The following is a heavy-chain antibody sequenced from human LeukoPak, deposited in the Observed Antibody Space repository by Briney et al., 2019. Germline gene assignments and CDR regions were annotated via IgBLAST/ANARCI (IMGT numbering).Heavy chain of an antibody. CDR3: ARVRTYYEILTAPPRWFDP. CDR1: GGSISSYY. V-gene: IGHV4-59*01. CDR2: IYYSGST. Sequence: PSETLSLTCTVSGGSISSYYWSWIRQPPGKGLEWIGYIYYSGSTNYNPSLKSRVTISVDTSKNQFSRKLSSVTAADTAVYYCARVRTYYEILTAPPRWFDPWGQGTLVTVSS. D-gene: IGHD3-9*01. J-gene: IGHJ5*02.